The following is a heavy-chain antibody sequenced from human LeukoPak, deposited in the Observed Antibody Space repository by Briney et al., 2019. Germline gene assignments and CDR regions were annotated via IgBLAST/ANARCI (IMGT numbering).Heavy chain of an antibody. J-gene: IGHJ5*02. CDR1: GGTFSSYA. D-gene: IGHD4-17*01. V-gene: IGHV1-69*13. CDR3: ARDTVTTGWFDP. Sequence: ASVKVSCKASGGTFSSYAISWVRQAPGQGLEWMGGIIPIFGTANYAQKFQGRVTITADESTSTAYMELSSLGSEDTAVYYCARDTVTTGWFDPWGQGTLVTVSS. CDR2: IIPIFGTA.